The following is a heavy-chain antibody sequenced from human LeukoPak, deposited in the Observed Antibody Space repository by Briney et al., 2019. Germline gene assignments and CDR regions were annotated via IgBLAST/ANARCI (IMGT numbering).Heavy chain of an antibody. J-gene: IGHJ6*03. CDR2: IENDGSST. CDR3: ARDENTIVRGNYYYYYMDV. CDR1: GFAFSSYW. D-gene: IGHD3-10*01. V-gene: IGHV3-74*01. Sequence: GGSLRLSCAASGFAFSSYWMNWVRQAPGKGLLRVSRIENDGSSTSYADSVKGRFTISRDNAKNTLYLQMNSLRAEDAAVYYCARDENTIVRGNYYYYYMDVWGKGTTVTVSS.